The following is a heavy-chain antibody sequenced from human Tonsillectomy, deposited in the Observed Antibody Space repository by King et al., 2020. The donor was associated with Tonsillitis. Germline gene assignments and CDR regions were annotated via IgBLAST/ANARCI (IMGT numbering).Heavy chain of an antibody. Sequence: TLKESGPTLVKPTQTLTLTCTFSGFSLSTSGVYVGWIRQPPGKALEWLALIYWDDDKRYRPSLKSRLTITKETSKNQVVLTMTNMDPVDTATYYCAHSITLVRGLYGMDVWGQGTTVTVSS. CDR2: IYWDDDK. V-gene: IGHV2-5*02. J-gene: IGHJ6*02. CDR3: AHSITLVRGLYGMDV. CDR1: GFSLSTSGVY. D-gene: IGHD3-10*01.